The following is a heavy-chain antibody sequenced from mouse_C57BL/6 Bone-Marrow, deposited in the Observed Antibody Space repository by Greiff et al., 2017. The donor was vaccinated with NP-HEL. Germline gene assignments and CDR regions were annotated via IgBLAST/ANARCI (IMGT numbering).Heavy chain of an antibody. D-gene: IGHD1-1*01. V-gene: IGHV1-81*01. J-gene: IGHJ2*01. CDR1: GYTFTSYG. Sequence: QVQLKESGAELARPGASVKLSCKASGYTFTSYGICWVQQSTGQGLEWIGEIYPSSGNTYYNEKFKGKATLTADKSSSTEYMELRSLTSEDSTVYFCARYPCYSSSYYFDYWDQGTTLTVSS. CDR3: ARYPCYSSSYYFDY. CDR2: IYPSSGNT.